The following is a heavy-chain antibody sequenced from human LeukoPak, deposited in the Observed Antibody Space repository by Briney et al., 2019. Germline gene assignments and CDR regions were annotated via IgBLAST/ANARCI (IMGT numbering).Heavy chain of an antibody. CDR3: ARDDYGDYKDYYYGMDV. Sequence: PGGSLRLSCAASGFTFSSYEMNWVRQAPGKGLEWVSYISSSGSTIYFADSVKGRFTISRDNAKNSLYLQMNSLRAEDTAVYYCARDDYGDYKDYYYGMDVWGQGTTVTVSS. CDR2: ISSSGSTI. CDR1: GFTFSSYE. V-gene: IGHV3-48*03. D-gene: IGHD4-17*01. J-gene: IGHJ6*02.